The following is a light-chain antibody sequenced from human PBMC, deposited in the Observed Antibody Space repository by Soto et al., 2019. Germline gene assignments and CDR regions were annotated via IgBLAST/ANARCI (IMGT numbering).Light chain of an antibody. Sequence: DIVMTQSPLSLPVTPGEPASISCRSSQTLLHSNGYNYLDWYLQKPGQSPQLLISLGSNRASRVPNKFSGSGSDTDFTLKISRVEAEDVGVYYCMQSLQPPWTFGQGTNVGIK. CDR2: LGS. CDR1: QTLLHSNGYNY. V-gene: IGKV2-28*01. J-gene: IGKJ1*01. CDR3: MQSLQPPWT.